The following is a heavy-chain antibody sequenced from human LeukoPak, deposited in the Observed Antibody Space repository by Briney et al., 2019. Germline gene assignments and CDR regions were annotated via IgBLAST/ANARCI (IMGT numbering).Heavy chain of an antibody. D-gene: IGHD3-10*01. CDR1: GGSISSYY. V-gene: IGHV4-59*01. CDR3: ARAGVGFDY. J-gene: IGHJ4*02. CDR2: IYYSGST. Sequence: SETLSLTCSVSGGSISSYYWSWIRQPPGKGLEWIGYIYYSGSTNYNPSLKSRVTISVDTSKNQFSLKLSSVTAADTAVYYCARAGVGFDYWGQGTLVTVSS.